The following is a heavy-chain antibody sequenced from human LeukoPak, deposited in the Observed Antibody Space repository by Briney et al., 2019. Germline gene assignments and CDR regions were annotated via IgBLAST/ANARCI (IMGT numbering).Heavy chain of an antibody. D-gene: IGHD3-10*01. CDR1: GYTFTSYD. CDR2: MNPNSGNT. CDR3: ARGLGITMVRALQNWFDP. J-gene: IGHJ5*02. V-gene: IGHV1-8*01. Sequence: ASVKVSCKASGYTFTSYDINWVRQATGQGLEWMGWMNPNSGNTGYAQKFQGRVTMTRNTSISTAYMELSSLRSEDTAVYYCARGLGITMVRALQNWFDPWGQGTLVTVSS.